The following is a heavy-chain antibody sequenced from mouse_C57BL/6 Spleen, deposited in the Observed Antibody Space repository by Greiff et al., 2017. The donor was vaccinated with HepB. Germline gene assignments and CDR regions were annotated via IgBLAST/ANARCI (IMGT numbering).Heavy chain of an antibody. V-gene: IGHV5-4*01. J-gene: IGHJ4*01. CDR1: GFTFSSYA. CDR3: ARGAVVATGAMDY. CDR2: ISAGGSYT. D-gene: IGHD1-1*01. Sequence: EVQWVESGGGLVKPGGSLKLSCAASGFTFSSYAMSWVRQTPEKRLEWVATISAGGSYTYYPDNVKGRFTISRDNAKNNLYLQMSHLKSEDTAMYYCARGAVVATGAMDYWGQGTSVTVSS.